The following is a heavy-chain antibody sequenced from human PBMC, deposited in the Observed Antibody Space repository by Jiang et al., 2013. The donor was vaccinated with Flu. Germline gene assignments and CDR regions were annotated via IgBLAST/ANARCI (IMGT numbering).Heavy chain of an antibody. CDR3: ARDYYYGSGSRWFDP. J-gene: IGHJ5*02. CDR1: RSSISSGYY. D-gene: IGHD3-10*01. CDR2: IFHSGTT. V-gene: IGHV4-38-2*02. Sequence: SLTCAVSRSSISSGYYWGWIRQSPGKGLEWIGNIFHSGTTYYNLSLKSRVTMSVDTSKNQFSLRLRSVTAADTALYYCARDYYYGSGSRWFDPWGPGILVTVSS.